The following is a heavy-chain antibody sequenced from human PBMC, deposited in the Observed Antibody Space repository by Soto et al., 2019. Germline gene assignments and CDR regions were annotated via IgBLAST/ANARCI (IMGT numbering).Heavy chain of an antibody. V-gene: IGHV4-39*01. Sequence: PSETLSLTCTVSGGSISSSSYYWGWIRQPPGKGLEWIGSIYYSGSTYSNPSLKSRVTISVDTSTNQFSLKLGSVTAADTAVYYCARHRGYYDILTGYYTEFNCDYWGQGTLGTVS. CDR2: IYYSGST. J-gene: IGHJ4*02. CDR1: GGSISSSSYY. CDR3: ARHRGYYDILTGYYTEFNCDY. D-gene: IGHD3-9*01.